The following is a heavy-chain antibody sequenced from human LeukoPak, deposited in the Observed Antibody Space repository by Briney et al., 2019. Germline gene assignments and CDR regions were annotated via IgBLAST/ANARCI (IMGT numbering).Heavy chain of an antibody. CDR1: GYSISTDYY. CDR3: AREKDEAELDY. Sequence: SETLSLTCAVSGYSISTDYYWGWIRQPPGKGLEWIGTVYYSGSAYYNPSLQSRVTISADTSKNQFSLKLSSVTAADTAVYYCAREKDEAELDYWGQGTLVTVSS. J-gene: IGHJ4*02. D-gene: IGHD1-7*01. CDR2: VYYSGSA. V-gene: IGHV4-38-2*02.